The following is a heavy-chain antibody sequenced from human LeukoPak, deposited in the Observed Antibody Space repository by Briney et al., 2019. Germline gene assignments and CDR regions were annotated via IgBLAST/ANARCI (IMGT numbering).Heavy chain of an antibody. CDR3: ARHSASQLAIEY. J-gene: IGHJ4*02. CDR2: IYYSGST. CDR1: GGSISSYY. D-gene: IGHD5-18*01. V-gene: IGHV4-59*08. Sequence: TSETLSLTCTVSGGSISSYYWSWIRQPPGKGLEWIGYIYYSGSTNYNPSLKSRVTISVDTSKNQFSLKLSSVTAADTAVYYCARHSASQLAIEYWGQGTLVTVSS.